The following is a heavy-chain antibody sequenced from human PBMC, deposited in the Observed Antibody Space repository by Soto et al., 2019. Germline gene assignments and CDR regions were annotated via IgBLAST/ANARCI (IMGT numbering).Heavy chain of an antibody. D-gene: IGHD3-10*01. J-gene: IGHJ4*02. CDR3: ARVHRKVTMVRGVIELFDY. CDR2: GST. Sequence: GSTNYNPSLKSRVTISVDTSKNQFSLKLSSVTAAGTAVYYCARVHRKVTMVRGVIELFDYWGQGTLVTVSS. V-gene: IGHV4-59*01.